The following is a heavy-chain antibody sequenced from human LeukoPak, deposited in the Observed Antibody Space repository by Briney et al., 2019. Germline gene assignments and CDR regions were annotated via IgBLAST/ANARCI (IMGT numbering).Heavy chain of an antibody. Sequence: GRFLRLSCAASGFTSSSYGMHWVRQAPEKGLEWVAVICYDGSNEYYADSVKGRFTISRDNSKNTLYLQMNSLRAEDTAVYYCARDRPGGVIFGVVNPLWFDPWGQGTLVTVSS. CDR2: ICYDGSNE. V-gene: IGHV3-33*01. J-gene: IGHJ5*02. CDR1: GFTSSSYG. D-gene: IGHD3-3*01. CDR3: ARDRPGGVIFGVVNPLWFDP.